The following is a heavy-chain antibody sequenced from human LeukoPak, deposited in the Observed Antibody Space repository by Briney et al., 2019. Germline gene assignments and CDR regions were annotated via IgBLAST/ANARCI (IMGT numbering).Heavy chain of an antibody. CDR2: IYTSGST. J-gene: IGHJ5*02. D-gene: IGHD6-13*01. CDR3: ARGDPFRAGWFDP. Sequence: SETLSLTCTVSGGSFSTYYWSWIRQPAGKGLEWIGRIYTSGSTNYNPSLKSRLTMSVDTSKNHFSLKLSSVTAADTAVYYCARGDPFRAGWFDPWGQGTLVTVSS. CDR1: GGSFSTYY. V-gene: IGHV4-4*07.